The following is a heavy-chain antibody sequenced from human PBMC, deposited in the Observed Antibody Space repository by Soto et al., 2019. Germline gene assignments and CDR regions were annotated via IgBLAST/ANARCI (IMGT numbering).Heavy chain of an antibody. J-gene: IGHJ6*02. D-gene: IGHD2-15*01. CDR1: GDTFSSYA. V-gene: IGHV1-69*01. Sequence: QVQLVQSGAEVKKPGSSVKVSCKAPGDTFSSYAISWVRQAPGHGLEWMGGIIPIFGTAKYAQKFQGRVTITADESTSTGYMELSSLRSEDTAVYYCARSQGGSSSLDIYYYYYYGMDVWGQGTTVTVSS. CDR3: ARSQGGSSSLDIYYYYYYGMDV. CDR2: IIPIFGTA.